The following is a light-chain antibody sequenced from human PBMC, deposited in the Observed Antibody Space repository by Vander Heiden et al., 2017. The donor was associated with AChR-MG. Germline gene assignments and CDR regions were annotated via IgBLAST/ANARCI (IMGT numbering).Light chain of an antibody. CDR3: QQYDTSPIT. Sequence: ETVLPLCPGTLSLSPGGNAILSCRASQRVTNDYLTWYQQKPGQAPRLLIYDTSSRATGIPDRFSAFGSGTDFTLTISRLEPEDFAVYFCQQYDTSPITFGQGTRLEIK. CDR1: QRVTNDY. J-gene: IGKJ5*01. V-gene: IGKV3-20*01. CDR2: DTS.